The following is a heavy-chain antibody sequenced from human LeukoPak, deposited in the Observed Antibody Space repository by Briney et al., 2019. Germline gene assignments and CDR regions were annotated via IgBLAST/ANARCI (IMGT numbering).Heavy chain of an antibody. J-gene: IGHJ6*03. V-gene: IGHV4-4*07. D-gene: IGHD3-10*01. CDR3: TRERFRGPNYYFMDV. Sequence: SETLSLTCTVSGGSISTFYWSWLRQPAGKGLEWIGRIFTSGSTNYNPSLKSRVTMSVDTSKHQFSLKLSSVTAADTAVYYCTRERFRGPNYYFMDVWGKGTTVTISS. CDR1: GGSISTFY. CDR2: IFTSGST.